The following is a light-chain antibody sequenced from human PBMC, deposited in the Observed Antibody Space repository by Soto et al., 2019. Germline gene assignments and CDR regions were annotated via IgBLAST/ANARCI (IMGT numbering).Light chain of an antibody. V-gene: IGKV1-6*01. Sequence: IQMTQSPSTLSASVGDRVTITCRASQDIDTSLAWFQQRPGKAPKLLIYAASGLESGVPSRFSGSGSGTDFTLTISSLLPEDFATYYCLQDFNYPITFGQGTRLEIK. CDR1: QDIDTS. J-gene: IGKJ5*01. CDR3: LQDFNYPIT. CDR2: AAS.